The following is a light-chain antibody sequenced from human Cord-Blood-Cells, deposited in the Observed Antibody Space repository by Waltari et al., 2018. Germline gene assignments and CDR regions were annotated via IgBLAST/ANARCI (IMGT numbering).Light chain of an antibody. CDR2: EGS. Sequence: QSALTQPASVSGSPGQSITISCTGTSSDVGGYNLVPWYQQHPGKAPKLMIYEGSKRPSGVSNRFSGSKSGNTASLTISGLQAEDEADYYCCSYAGSSTFGVVFGGGTKLTVL. J-gene: IGLJ2*01. CDR1: SSDVGGYNL. V-gene: IGLV2-23*03. CDR3: CSYAGSSTFGVV.